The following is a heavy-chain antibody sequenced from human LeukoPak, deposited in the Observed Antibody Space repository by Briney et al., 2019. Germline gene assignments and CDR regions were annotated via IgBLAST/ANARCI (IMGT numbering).Heavy chain of an antibody. J-gene: IGHJ3*02. D-gene: IGHD1-20*01. CDR1: GFTFSSYS. CDR2: ISSSSSYI. Sequence: GGSLRLSCAASGFTFSSYSMNWVRQAPGKGLEWVSSISSSSSYIYYADSVKGRFTISRDNAKNSLYLQMNSLGAEDTAVYYCARAPRGYNWNDVSDAFDIWGQGTMVTVSS. CDR3: ARAPRGYNWNDVSDAFDI. V-gene: IGHV3-21*01.